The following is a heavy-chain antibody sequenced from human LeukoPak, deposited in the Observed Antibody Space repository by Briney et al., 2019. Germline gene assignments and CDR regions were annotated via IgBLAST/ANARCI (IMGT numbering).Heavy chain of an antibody. CDR2: IIPIFGTA. CDR3: ASDCSGGSCYSDY. J-gene: IGHJ4*02. V-gene: IGHV1-69*06. CDR1: GGTFSSYA. D-gene: IGHD2-15*01. Sequence: SVKVSCKASGGTFSSYAIRWVRQAPGQGLEWMGRIIPIFGTANYAQKFQGRVTITADKSTSTAYMELSSLRSEDTAVYYCASDCSGGSCYSDYWGQGTLVTVSS.